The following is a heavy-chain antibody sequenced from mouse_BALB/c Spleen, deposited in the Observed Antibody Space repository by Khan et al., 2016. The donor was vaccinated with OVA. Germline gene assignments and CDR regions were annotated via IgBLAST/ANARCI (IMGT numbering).Heavy chain of an antibody. CDR2: VPYSGST. V-gene: IGHV3-1*02. J-gene: IGHJ3*01. CDR1: AYSIPSGSN. CDR3: AVGFPTY. Sequence: EVQLQESGPDLVKPSQPLSPTCTVTAYSIPSGSNWHWILQFPGNKLDWMGYVPYSGSTSYNPSPQSRISTTRNPSKNQFFLQLNAVTTEDTATYYCAVGFPTYWGQGTLVTVSA.